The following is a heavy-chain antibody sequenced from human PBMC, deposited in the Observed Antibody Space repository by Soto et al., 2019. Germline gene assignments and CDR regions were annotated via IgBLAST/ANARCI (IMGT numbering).Heavy chain of an antibody. CDR3: ARDAATDIDILTGYYSY. CDR2: INPKSGDT. D-gene: IGHD3-9*01. Sequence: ASVKVSCKASGYTFTGYYMHWVRQAPGQGLEWMGWINPKSGDTYYAQKFQGRVTMTRDTSITTAYMDLDSLRAEDTAVYYCARDAATDIDILTGYYSYWGQGTLVTVSS. J-gene: IGHJ4*02. CDR1: GYTFTGYY. V-gene: IGHV1-2*02.